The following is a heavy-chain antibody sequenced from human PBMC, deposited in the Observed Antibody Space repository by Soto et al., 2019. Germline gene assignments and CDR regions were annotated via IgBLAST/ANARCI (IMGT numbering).Heavy chain of an antibody. CDR3: AKATSPYYSYYGIEV. D-gene: IGHD2-2*01. Sequence: LRLSCTASGFTLVFYGMHWVRQAPGKGLEWVAVISNDGSNQYYVDSVKGRFTISRDSSKQTVSLQMNSLRAEDTAVYFYAKATSPYYSYYGIEVWGQGTTVTVSS. J-gene: IGHJ6*01. CDR2: ISNDGSNQ. CDR1: GFTLVFYG. V-gene: IGHV3-30*18.